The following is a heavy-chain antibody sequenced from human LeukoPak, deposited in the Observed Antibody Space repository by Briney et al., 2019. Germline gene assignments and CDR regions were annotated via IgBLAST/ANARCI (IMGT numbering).Heavy chain of an antibody. D-gene: IGHD5-24*01. V-gene: IGHV4-39*01. J-gene: IGHJ4*02. CDR2: IYDSGST. CDR1: GGSIRSSYYY. CDR3: ARQGRQMATINYFDY. Sequence: LETLSLTCTVSGGSIRSSYYYWGWIRQPPGKGLEWIGSIYDSGSTYYNPSLKSRVTISVDTSKNQFSLKLNSVTAADTAVYYCARQGRQMATINYFDYWGQGTLVTVSS.